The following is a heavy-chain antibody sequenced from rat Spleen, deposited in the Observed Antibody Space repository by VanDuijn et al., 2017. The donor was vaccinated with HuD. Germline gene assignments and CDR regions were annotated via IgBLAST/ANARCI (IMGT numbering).Heavy chain of an antibody. D-gene: IGHD1-9*01. CDR1: GFTFSDYN. J-gene: IGHJ2*01. Sequence: EVQLVESGGGLVQPGRSLRLSCAASGFTFSDYNMAWVRQAPRKGLEWVATISYGDSSGHSSTYYRDSVKGRFTISTDNAKSTLSLQMDSLRSEDTATYYCARRHYGYTDYFDYWGQGVMVTVSS. CDR3: ARRHYGYTDYFDY. CDR2: ISYGDSSGHSST. V-gene: IGHV5-7*01.